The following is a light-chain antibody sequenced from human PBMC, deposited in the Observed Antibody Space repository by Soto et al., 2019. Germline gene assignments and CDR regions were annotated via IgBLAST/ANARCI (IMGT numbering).Light chain of an antibody. CDR1: SSDVGGYNF. CDR2: EVN. CDR3: SSYRSSSTPVCV. V-gene: IGLV2-14*01. Sequence: QSALTQPASVSGSPGQSITISCTGTSSDVGGYNFVSWYQQYPGKAPKLIIFEVNNRPSGISRRFSGSKSGNTASLTISGLQAEDEADYYCSSYRSSSTPVCVFGSGTKVTVL. J-gene: IGLJ1*01.